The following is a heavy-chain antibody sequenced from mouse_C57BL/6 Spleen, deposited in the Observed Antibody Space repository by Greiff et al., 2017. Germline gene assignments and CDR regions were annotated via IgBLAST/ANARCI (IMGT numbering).Heavy chain of an antibody. CDR3: ARKDSIYAMDY. CDR1: GYTFTSYW. V-gene: IGHV1-50*01. Sequence: VQLQQPGAELVKPGASVKLSCKASGYTFTSYWMQWVKQRPGQGLEWIGEIDPSDSYTNYNQKFKGKATLTVDTSSSTAYMQLSSLTSEDSAVYYCARKDSIYAMDYWGQGTSVTVSS. CDR2: IDPSDSYT. J-gene: IGHJ4*01.